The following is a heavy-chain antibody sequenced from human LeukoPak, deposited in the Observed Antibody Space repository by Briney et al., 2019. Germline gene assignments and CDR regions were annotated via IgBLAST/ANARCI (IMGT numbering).Heavy chain of an antibody. CDR2: INPNSGGT. Sequence: EASVKVSCKASGYTFTGYYMHWVRQAPGQGLEWMGWINPNSGGTNYAQKFQGRVTMTRDTSISTAYMELSRLRSDDTAVYYCARDVKLWELEDKYYYYGMDVWGQGTTVTVSS. D-gene: IGHD1-26*01. V-gene: IGHV1-2*02. J-gene: IGHJ6*02. CDR1: GYTFTGYY. CDR3: ARDVKLWELEDKYYYYGMDV.